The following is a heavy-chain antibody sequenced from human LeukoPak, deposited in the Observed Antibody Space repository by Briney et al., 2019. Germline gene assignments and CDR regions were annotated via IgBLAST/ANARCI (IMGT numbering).Heavy chain of an antibody. J-gene: IGHJ4*02. CDR3: ARESQRCRDGYNSVNWGLGFDY. D-gene: IGHD5-24*01. Sequence: GGSLRLSCAASGFTLRYHAMTWVRQAPGKGLEWVSANSGSGGSTYYADSVKGRFTISRDNSENTLYLQMSGLRGEDTAIYYCARESQRCRDGYNSVNWGLGFDYWGQGVLVTVSS. CDR1: GFTLRYHA. CDR2: NSGSGGST. V-gene: IGHV3-23*01.